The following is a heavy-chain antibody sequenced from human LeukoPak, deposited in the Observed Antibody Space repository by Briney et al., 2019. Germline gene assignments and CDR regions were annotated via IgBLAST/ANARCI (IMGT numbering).Heavy chain of an antibody. V-gene: IGHV3-23*01. CDR1: GFTFSTYG. Sequence: GGTLRLSCAASGFTFSTYGMSWVRQAPGKGLEWVSAISGNSDSTYYAGSVKGRFTISRDNSKRTLFLQMNSLRAEDTAVYYCAKGGGTYYFLDYWGQGTLVTVSS. CDR2: ISGNSDST. CDR3: AKGGGTYYFLDY. J-gene: IGHJ4*02. D-gene: IGHD1-26*01.